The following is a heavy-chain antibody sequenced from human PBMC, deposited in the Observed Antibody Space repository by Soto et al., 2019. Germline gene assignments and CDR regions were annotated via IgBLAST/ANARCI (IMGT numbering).Heavy chain of an antibody. V-gene: IGHV2-5*02. Sequence: QSTLKESGPTLVKPTQTLTLTCTFSGFSLSTSGVGVGWIRQPPAKALEWLALIYWDDDKRYSPSLKSRLTITKDTSTNEEVLTMTHMDGEDRATSSCAHTTEWAVASCEDGGQGTLVTVSS. CDR2: IYWDDDK. J-gene: IGHJ4*02. CDR3: AHTTEWAVASCED. CDR1: GFSLSTSGVG. D-gene: IGHD6-19*01.